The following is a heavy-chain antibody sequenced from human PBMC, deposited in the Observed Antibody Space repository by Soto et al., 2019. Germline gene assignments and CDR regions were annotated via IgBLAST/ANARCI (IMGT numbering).Heavy chain of an antibody. CDR2: ISGSGGST. Sequence: EVQLLESGGGLVQPGGSLRLSCAASGFTFSSYAMSWVRQAPGKGLEWVSAISGSGGSTYYADSVKGRFTISRDNSKNTLYLQLNGLRAEDTAVYYCCGYSSGWSRTPFDPWGPGTQVNVYS. J-gene: IGHJ5*02. CDR1: GFTFSSYA. V-gene: IGHV3-23*01. CDR3: CGYSSGWSRTPFDP. D-gene: IGHD6-19*01.